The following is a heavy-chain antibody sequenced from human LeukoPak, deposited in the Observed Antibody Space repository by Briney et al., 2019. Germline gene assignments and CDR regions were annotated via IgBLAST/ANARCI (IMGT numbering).Heavy chain of an antibody. CDR2: ISGSGATT. J-gene: IGHJ4*02. CDR1: EFIFSNYA. D-gene: IGHD2-15*01. CDR3: AKDKATVAAKGPFDY. Sequence: GGSLRLSCAASEFIFSNYAMTWVRQAQGKGLEWVSSISGSGATTYYADSVKGRFTISRDNSKNTLFLQFNSLRAEDTAVYYCAKDKATVAAKGPFDYWGQGTLVTVSS. V-gene: IGHV3-23*01.